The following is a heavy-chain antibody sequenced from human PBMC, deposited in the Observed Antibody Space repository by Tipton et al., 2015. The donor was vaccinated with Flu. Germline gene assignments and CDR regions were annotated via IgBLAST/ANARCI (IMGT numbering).Heavy chain of an antibody. D-gene: IGHD3-16*01. Sequence: TLSLTCSVSGDSMNTDDFSWSWIRRPPGKALEWIGYIYYNGNTFYNPSFRSRVSMSIDRSKTEFSLKLKSVTAADTAVYFCSRGLATFGPSTPFDHWGQGALVTVSS. CDR2: IYYNGNT. CDR1: GDSMNTDDFS. CDR3: SRGLATFGPSTPFDH. V-gene: IGHV4-30-2*01. J-gene: IGHJ4*02.